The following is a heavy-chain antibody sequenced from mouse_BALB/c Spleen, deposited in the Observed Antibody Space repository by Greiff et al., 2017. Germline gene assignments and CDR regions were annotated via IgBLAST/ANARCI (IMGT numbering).Heavy chain of an antibody. Sequence: VQLKQSGPELVKPGASVKISCKASGYTFTDYNMHWVKQSHGKSLEWIGYIYPYNGGTGYNQKFKSKATLTVDNSSSTAYMELRSLTSEDSAVYYCARLGMIFAYWGQGTLVTVSA. CDR1: GYTFTDYN. CDR3: ARLGMIFAY. CDR2: IYPYNGGT. J-gene: IGHJ3*01. V-gene: IGHV1S29*02. D-gene: IGHD2-3*01.